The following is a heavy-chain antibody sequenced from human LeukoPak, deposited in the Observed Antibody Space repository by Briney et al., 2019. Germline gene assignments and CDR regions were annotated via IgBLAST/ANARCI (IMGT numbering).Heavy chain of an antibody. Sequence: PSETLSLTCTVSGYSISIGYYWGWIRQPPGKGLEWIGSIYHSGSTYYNPSLKSRVTISVDTSKNQFSLKLSSVTAADTAVYYCARDGVAMVPPRPPFDYWGQGTLVTVSS. V-gene: IGHV4-38-2*02. D-gene: IGHD3-10*01. CDR3: ARDGVAMVPPRPPFDY. J-gene: IGHJ4*02. CDR1: GYSISIGYY. CDR2: IYHSGST.